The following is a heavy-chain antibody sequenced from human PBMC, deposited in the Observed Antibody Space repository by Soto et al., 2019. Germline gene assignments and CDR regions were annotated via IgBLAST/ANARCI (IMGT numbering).Heavy chain of an antibody. Sequence: EFLKVPCKGSGYRCISYWIGWVRQMPGKGLEWMGIIYPGESGTRYSPSFQGQVTISADKSISTTYLQWSSLKASDTAMYYCARPFDSSGCHDNWGQGTLVTVSS. CDR2: IYPGESGT. V-gene: IGHV5-51*01. CDR3: ARPFDSSGCHDN. CDR1: GYRCISYW. D-gene: IGHD6-19*01. J-gene: IGHJ4*03.